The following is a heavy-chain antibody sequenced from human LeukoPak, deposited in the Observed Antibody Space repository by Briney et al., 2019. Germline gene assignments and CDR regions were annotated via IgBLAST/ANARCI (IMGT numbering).Heavy chain of an antibody. D-gene: IGHD2/OR15-2a*01. CDR3: ACSAQYSYYYYMDV. J-gene: IGHJ6*03. CDR1: GYSISTGYY. V-gene: IGHV4-38-2*02. Sequence: SETLSLTCTVSGYSISTGYYRCCLQQPPEKLLEWIGSIYRSGSTYYNPSLKSRVTISVDTSKNQLSLQMNSVTAADTAEYYCACSAQYSYYYYMDVWGKGTTVTVSS. CDR2: IYRSGST.